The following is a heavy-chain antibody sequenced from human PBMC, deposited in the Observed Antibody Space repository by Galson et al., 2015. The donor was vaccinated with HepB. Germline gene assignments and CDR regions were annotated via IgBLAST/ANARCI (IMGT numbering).Heavy chain of an antibody. Sequence: SLRLSCAASGFTFSGSAMHWVRQASGKGLEWVGRIRSKANSYATAYAASVKGRFTISRDDSKTTAYLQMNSLKTEDTAVYYCTSPPEWEQTNDAFDIWGQGTMVTVSS. J-gene: IGHJ3*02. CDR2: IRSKANSYAT. V-gene: IGHV3-73*01. CDR3: TSPPEWEQTNDAFDI. D-gene: IGHD1-26*01. CDR1: GFTFSGSA.